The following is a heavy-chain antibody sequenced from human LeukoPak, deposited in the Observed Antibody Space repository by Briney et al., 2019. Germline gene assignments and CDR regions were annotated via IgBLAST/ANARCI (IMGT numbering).Heavy chain of an antibody. CDR3: AREVRSAWASFDP. D-gene: IGHD1-26*01. V-gene: IGHV4-61*02. J-gene: IGHJ5*02. Sequence: SETLSLTCTVSGGSISSGSYYWSWIRQPAGKGLEWIGRIYTSGSTNYNPSLKSRVTISEDTSKNQFSLKLSSVTAADTAVYYCAREVRSAWASFDPWGQGTLVTVSS. CDR2: IYTSGST. CDR1: GGSISSGSYY.